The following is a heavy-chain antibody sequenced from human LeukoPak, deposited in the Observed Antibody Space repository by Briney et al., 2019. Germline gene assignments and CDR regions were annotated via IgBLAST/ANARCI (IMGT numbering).Heavy chain of an antibody. CDR3: ARMNYISSGWGAPFDY. Sequence: GGSLRLSCAASGFTFSSYSMNWVRQAPGKGLEWVSYISSSSSTIYYADSVKGRFTISRDNAKNSLYPQMNSLRAEDTAVYYCARMNYISSGWGAPFDYWGQGTLVTVSS. CDR1: GFTFSSYS. CDR2: ISSSSSTI. D-gene: IGHD1-7*01. V-gene: IGHV3-48*04. J-gene: IGHJ4*02.